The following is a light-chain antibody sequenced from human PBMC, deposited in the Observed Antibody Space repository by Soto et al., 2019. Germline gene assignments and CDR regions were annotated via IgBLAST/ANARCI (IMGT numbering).Light chain of an antibody. CDR3: QQSSNWPT. J-gene: IGKJ1*01. CDR1: QTVNSY. V-gene: IGKV3-11*01. Sequence: EIVLTQSPATLSLSPGERATLSCRASQTVNSYLAWYQQRPGQAPRLLIYDASNRATGIPARFSGSGSGTDFTLTIASLETEDFAVYYCQQSSNWPTFGQGTKVDIK. CDR2: DAS.